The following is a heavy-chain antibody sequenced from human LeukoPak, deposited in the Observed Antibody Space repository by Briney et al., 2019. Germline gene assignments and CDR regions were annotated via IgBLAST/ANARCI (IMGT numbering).Heavy chain of an antibody. CDR3: HCSGGNCYTP. J-gene: IGHJ5*02. CDR1: GFTFSSYD. D-gene: IGHD2-15*01. V-gene: IGHV3-23*01. CDR2: ISGSGGST. Sequence: GGSLRLSCAASGFTFSSYDMHWVRQAPGKGLEWVSGISGSGGSTYYADSVKGRFIISRDNSKNTLYLQMNSLRAEDTAVYYCHCSGGNCYTPWGQGTLVTVSS.